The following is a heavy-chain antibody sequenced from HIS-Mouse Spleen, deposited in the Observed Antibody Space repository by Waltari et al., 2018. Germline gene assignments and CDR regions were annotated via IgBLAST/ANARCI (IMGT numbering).Heavy chain of an antibody. J-gene: IGHJ4*02. CDR3: ARHGARRYYFDY. Sequence: YSGSTNYNPSLKSRVTISVDTSKNQFSLKLSSVTAADTAVYYCARHGARRYYFDYWGQGTLVTVSS. CDR2: YSGST. D-gene: IGHD3-16*01. V-gene: IGHV4-59*08.